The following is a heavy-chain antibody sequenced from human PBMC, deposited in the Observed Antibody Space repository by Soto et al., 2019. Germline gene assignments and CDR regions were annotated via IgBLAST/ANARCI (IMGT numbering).Heavy chain of an antibody. J-gene: IGHJ4*02. CDR1: GFTFSSYS. Sequence: EVQLVESGGGLVQPGGSLRLSCAASGFTFSSYSMNWVRQAPGKGLEWVSYISSSSSTIYYADSVKGRFTISRDNAKNSRYLQMNSLRAEDTAVYYCARDLNLGSFDYWGQGTLVTVSS. V-gene: IGHV3-48*01. CDR2: ISSSSSTI. CDR3: ARDLNLGSFDY.